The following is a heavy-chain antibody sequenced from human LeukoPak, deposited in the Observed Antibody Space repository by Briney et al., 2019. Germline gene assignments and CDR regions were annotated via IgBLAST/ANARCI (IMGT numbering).Heavy chain of an antibody. Sequence: SETLSLTCTVSGGSISSYYWSWIRQPPGKGLEWIGYIYYSGSTNYNPSLKSRVTISVDTSKNQFSLKLSSVTAADTAVYYCARGDWNYGRYYYGMDVWGQGTTVTVSS. CDR2: IYYSGST. D-gene: IGHD1-7*01. J-gene: IGHJ6*02. V-gene: IGHV4-59*01. CDR1: GGSISSYY. CDR3: ARGDWNYGRYYYGMDV.